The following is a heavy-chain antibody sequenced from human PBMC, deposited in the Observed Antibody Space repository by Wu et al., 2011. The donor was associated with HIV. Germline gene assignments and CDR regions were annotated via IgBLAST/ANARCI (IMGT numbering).Heavy chain of an antibody. J-gene: IGHJ4*02. V-gene: IGHV1-18*01. Sequence: QVQLVQSGAEVKKPGASVKVSCKASGHSFTNYDISWVRQAPGQGLEWMGWISADNGDTNYAQNLQGRVTMTTDTSTSTAYMELRSLRSDDTAMYYCAREQGDNDYADYWGQGTLVTVSS. CDR3: AREQGDNDYADY. D-gene: IGHD3-16*01. CDR1: GHSFTNYD. CDR2: ISADNGDT.